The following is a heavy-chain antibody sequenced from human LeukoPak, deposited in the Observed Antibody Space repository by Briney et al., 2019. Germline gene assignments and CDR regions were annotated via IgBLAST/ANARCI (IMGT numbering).Heavy chain of an antibody. Sequence: GGSLRLSCAASGFTFSTYGMHWVRQAPGKGREWVAGIWYDGSNRYYADAVRGRFTISRDNSKNTLYLQMNSLRAEVTAVYYCARETISAAGERDYYYYYGMDVWGQGTTVTVSS. CDR3: ARETISAAGERDYYYYYGMDV. CDR1: GFTFSTYG. J-gene: IGHJ6*02. CDR2: IWYDGSNR. V-gene: IGHV3-33*01. D-gene: IGHD6-13*01.